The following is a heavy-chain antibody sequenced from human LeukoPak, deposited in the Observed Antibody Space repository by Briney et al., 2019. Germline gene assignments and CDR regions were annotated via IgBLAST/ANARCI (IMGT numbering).Heavy chain of an antibody. J-gene: IGHJ4*02. CDR1: GYTFTGYY. Sequence: ASVKVSCKASGYTFTGYYMHWVRQAPGQGLEWMGWINPNSGGTNYAQKFQGRVTMTRDTSISTAYMELSRLRSDDTAVYYCARAITDIVVVPAAHETTALDYWGQGTLVTVSS. CDR3: ARAITDIVVVPAAHETTALDY. V-gene: IGHV1-2*02. CDR2: INPNSGGT. D-gene: IGHD2-2*01.